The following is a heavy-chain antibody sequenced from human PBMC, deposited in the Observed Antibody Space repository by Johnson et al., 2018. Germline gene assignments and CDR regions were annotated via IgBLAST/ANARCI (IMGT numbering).Heavy chain of an antibody. Sequence: VQLVQSGGGLVQPGGSLRLSCAASGFTFSNYAMTWVRQAPGEGLDWVSAIGGSGRNTFYADSVKGRFTISRDNSKNTLYLQMNSLRADDTAVYYCAKRMSPTTLRWEAFDIWGQGTMVTVSS. D-gene: IGHD2-2*01. CDR1: GFTFSNYA. CDR3: AKRMSPTTLRWEAFDI. CDR2: IGGSGRNT. J-gene: IGHJ3*02. V-gene: IGHV3-23*04.